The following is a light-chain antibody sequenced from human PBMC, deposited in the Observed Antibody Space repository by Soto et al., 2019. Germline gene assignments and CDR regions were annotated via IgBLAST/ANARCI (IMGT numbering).Light chain of an antibody. J-gene: IGKJ5*01. Sequence: EIVLTQSPGTLSLSPGERGTLSCRASESVSSTYLTWYQQRPGQAPRLLMYGASKRATGIPDRFSGSGSGTDFTLTISRLEPEDFALYYCQQYGTSPITFGQGTRLEIK. V-gene: IGKV3-20*01. CDR3: QQYGTSPIT. CDR1: ESVSSTY. CDR2: GAS.